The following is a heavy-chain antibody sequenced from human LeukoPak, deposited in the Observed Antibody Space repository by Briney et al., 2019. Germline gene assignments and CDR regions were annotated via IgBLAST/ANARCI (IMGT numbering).Heavy chain of an antibody. Sequence: SETLSLTCTVSGGSISSYYWSWIRQPPGKGLEWIGYIYYSGSTNYNPSLKSRVTISVDTSKNQFSLKLSSVTAADTAVYYCARGYGDSSGYYPPYYYYYMDVWGKGTTVTISS. CDR3: ARGYGDSSGYYPPYYYYYMDV. V-gene: IGHV4-59*12. D-gene: IGHD3-22*01. CDR1: GGSISSYY. CDR2: IYYSGST. J-gene: IGHJ6*03.